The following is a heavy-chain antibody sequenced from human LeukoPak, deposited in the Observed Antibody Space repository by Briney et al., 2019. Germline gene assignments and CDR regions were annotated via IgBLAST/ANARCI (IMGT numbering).Heavy chain of an antibody. CDR3: ATALSCGYVFDY. CDR2: FDPEDGET. Sequence: ASVKVSCKVSGYTLTELSMHWVRQAPGKGLEWMGGFDPEDGETIYAQKFQGRVTMTEDTSTDTAYMELSSLRSEDTAVYYCATALSCGYVFDYWGQGTLVTVSS. J-gene: IGHJ4*02. CDR1: GYTLTELS. D-gene: IGHD5-18*01. V-gene: IGHV1-24*01.